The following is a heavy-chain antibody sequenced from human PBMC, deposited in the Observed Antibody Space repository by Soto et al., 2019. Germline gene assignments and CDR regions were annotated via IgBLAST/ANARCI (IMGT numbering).Heavy chain of an antibody. J-gene: IGHJ4*02. CDR3: ATATLRGPNYFDY. V-gene: IGHV1-24*01. Sequence: SVKVSCKISGHTLTELSMHWVRQAPGKGLEWMGGFDPEDGETIYAQKFQGRVTMTEDTSTDTAYMELSSLRSEDTAVYYCATATLRGPNYFDYWGQGTLVTLSS. D-gene: IGHD3-10*01. CDR1: GHTLTELS. CDR2: FDPEDGET.